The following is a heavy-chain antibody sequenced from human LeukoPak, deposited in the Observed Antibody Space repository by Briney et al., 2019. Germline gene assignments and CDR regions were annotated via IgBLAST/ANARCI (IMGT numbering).Heavy chain of an antibody. D-gene: IGHD6-19*01. CDR1: GYTFTGSY. V-gene: IGHV1-2*02. J-gene: IGHJ4*02. Sequence: ASVNVSCKASGYTFTGSYIHWVRQAPGQGLEWMGWINPDSGVTKYAQNFQGRVTMTRDTSISTASMEMRSLKSDDTAVYYCARDFGSSSAWYEFDYWGQGTLVTVSS. CDR3: ARDFGSSSAWYEFDY. CDR2: INPDSGVT.